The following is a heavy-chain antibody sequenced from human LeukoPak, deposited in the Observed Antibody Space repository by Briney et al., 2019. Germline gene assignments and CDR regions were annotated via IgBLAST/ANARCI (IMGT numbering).Heavy chain of an antibody. CDR2: IYTVGNT. V-gene: IGHV3-53*01. Sequence: GGSLRLSCAISGFTVTSNYMNWVRQAPGKGLEWVSVIYTVGNTNYADSVKGRSTISRDISKNTLYLQMNSLRAEDTAVYYCARESSSYPFYMDVWGKGTTVTVSS. CDR3: ARESSSYPFYMDV. J-gene: IGHJ6*03. D-gene: IGHD3-16*02. CDR1: GFTVTSNY.